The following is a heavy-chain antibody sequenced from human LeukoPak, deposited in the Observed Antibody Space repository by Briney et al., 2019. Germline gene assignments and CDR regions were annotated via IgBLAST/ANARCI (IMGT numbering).Heavy chain of an antibody. CDR2: INHSGST. CDR3: ATGRDGYNSLFYY. Sequence: SETLSPTCAVYGGSFSGYYWSWIRQPPGKGLEWIGEINHSGSTNYNPSLKSRVTISVDTSKNQFSLKLSSVTAADTAVYYCATGRDGYNSLFYYWGQGTLVTVSS. CDR1: GGSFSGYY. D-gene: IGHD5-24*01. J-gene: IGHJ4*02. V-gene: IGHV4-34*01.